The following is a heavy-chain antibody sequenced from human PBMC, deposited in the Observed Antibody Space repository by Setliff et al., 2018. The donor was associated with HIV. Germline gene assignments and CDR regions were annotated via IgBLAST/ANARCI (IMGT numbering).Heavy chain of an antibody. D-gene: IGHD2-15*01. CDR2: FSPYSGYT. V-gene: IGHV1-18*01. Sequence: ASVKVSCKTSGYTFTSYDISWVRQAPGQGLEWMGWFSPYSGYTKYPQNLQGRVTMTTDTSTNTAYMELRSLRSDDTAVYYCERDGRRYCSGGDCYSDSLTVDYWGQGTLVTVSS. CDR3: ERDGRRYCSGGDCYSDSLTVDY. CDR1: GYTFTSYD. J-gene: IGHJ4*02.